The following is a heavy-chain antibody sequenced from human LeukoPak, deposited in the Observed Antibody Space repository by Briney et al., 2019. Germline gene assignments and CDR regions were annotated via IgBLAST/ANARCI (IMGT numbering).Heavy chain of an antibody. J-gene: IGHJ4*02. Sequence: GGSLRLSCAASGLTVSSNYMSWVRQAPGKGLEWVSVIYSGGSTYYADSVKGRFTISRDNAKNSLYLQMNSLRAEDTAVYYCARSRWELHFDYWGQGTLVTVSS. V-gene: IGHV3-53*01. CDR2: IYSGGST. CDR1: GLTVSSNY. D-gene: IGHD1-26*01. CDR3: ARSRWELHFDY.